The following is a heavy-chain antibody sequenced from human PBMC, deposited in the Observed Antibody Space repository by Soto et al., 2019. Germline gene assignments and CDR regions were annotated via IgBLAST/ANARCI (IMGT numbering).Heavy chain of an antibody. Sequence: GESLKISCKGSGYSLTSYWIGWVRQMPGKGLEWMGIIYPGDSDTRYSPSFQGQVTISADKSISTAYLQWSSLKASDTAMYYCARHRYCSSTSCYKYYYYGMDVWGQGTTVTVYS. CDR1: GYSLTSYW. CDR3: ARHRYCSSTSCYKYYYYGMDV. D-gene: IGHD2-2*02. V-gene: IGHV5-51*01. J-gene: IGHJ6*02. CDR2: IYPGDSDT.